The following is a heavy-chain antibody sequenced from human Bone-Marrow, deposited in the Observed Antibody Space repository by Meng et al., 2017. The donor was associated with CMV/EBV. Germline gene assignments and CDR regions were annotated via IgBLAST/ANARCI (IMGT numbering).Heavy chain of an antibody. Sequence: SETLSLTCTVSGGSISSSSYYWGWIRQPPGKGLEWIGYIYYSGSTYYNPSLKSRVTISVDTSKNQFSLKLSSVTAADTAVYYCARDYARGFYGMDVWGQGTTVTVSS. V-gene: IGHV4-31*03. CDR2: IYYSGST. CDR3: ARDYARGFYGMDV. J-gene: IGHJ6*02. D-gene: IGHD3-16*01. CDR1: GGSISSSSYY.